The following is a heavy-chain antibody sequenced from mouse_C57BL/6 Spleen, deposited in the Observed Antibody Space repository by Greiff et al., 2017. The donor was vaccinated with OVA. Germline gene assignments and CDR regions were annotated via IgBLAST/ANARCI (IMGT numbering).Heavy chain of an antibody. CDR3: AKGAWFAY. CDR1: GFTFSDYG. J-gene: IGHJ3*01. V-gene: IGHV5-17*01. Sequence: EVKLMESGGGLVKPGGSLKLSCAASGFTFSDYGMHWVRQAPEKGLEWVAYISSGSSTIYYADTVKGRFTISRDNAKNTLFLQMTSLRSEDTAMYYCAKGAWFAYWGQGTLVTVSA. CDR2: ISSGSSTI.